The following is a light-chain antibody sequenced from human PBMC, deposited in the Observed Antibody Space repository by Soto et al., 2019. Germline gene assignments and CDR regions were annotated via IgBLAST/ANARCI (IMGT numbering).Light chain of an antibody. CDR1: SSDVGGYNY. J-gene: IGLJ1*01. V-gene: IGLV2-14*01. Sequence: QSALTQPASVSGSPGQSITISCTGTSSDVGGYNYVSWYQQHPGKAPKLMIYEVSNRPSGVSNRFYGSKSGNTASLTISGLQAEDEDEYYCSSYTSSSTPYVFGTGTKLTVL. CDR2: EVS. CDR3: SSYTSSSTPYV.